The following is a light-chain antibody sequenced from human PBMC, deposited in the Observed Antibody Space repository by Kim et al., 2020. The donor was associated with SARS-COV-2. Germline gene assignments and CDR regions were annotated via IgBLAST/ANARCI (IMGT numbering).Light chain of an antibody. Sequence: DIVMTQTPLSSPVTLGQPASIFCRSSQGLVHSDGDTYLNWLQQRPGQSPRLLIYKISKRFSGVPDRFSGSGAGTDFTLKISRVEAEDVGVYYCMQSTQFPWTFGQGTKVDIK. V-gene: IGKV2-24*01. CDR3: MQSTQFPWT. CDR2: KIS. CDR1: QGLVHSDGDTY. J-gene: IGKJ1*01.